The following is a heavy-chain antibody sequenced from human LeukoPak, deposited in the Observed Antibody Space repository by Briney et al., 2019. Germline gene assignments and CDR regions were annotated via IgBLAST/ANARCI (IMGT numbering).Heavy chain of an antibody. Sequence: PGGSLRLSCAASGFTFDDYAMHWVRQAPGKGLEWVSGISWNSGSIGYADSVKGRFTISRDNAKNSLYLQMNSLRAEDTAVYYCANGGYYDSSGYYLPNFRYWGQGTLVTVSS. CDR1: GFTFDDYA. CDR3: ANGGYYDSSGYYLPNFRY. V-gene: IGHV3-9*01. J-gene: IGHJ4*02. CDR2: ISWNSGSI. D-gene: IGHD3-22*01.